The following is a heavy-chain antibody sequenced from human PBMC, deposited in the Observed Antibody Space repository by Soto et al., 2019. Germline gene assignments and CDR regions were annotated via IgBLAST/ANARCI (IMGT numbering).Heavy chain of an antibody. CDR2: ISYDGSNK. Sequence: QVQLVESGGGVVQPGRSLRLSCAASGFTFSSYGTHWVRQAPGKGLEWVAVISYDGSNKYYADSVKGRFTISRDNSKNTLYLQMNSLRAEDTAVYYCAKSKLIDYWGQGTLVTVSS. D-gene: IGHD2-15*01. J-gene: IGHJ4*02. CDR3: AKSKLIDY. V-gene: IGHV3-30*18. CDR1: GFTFSSYG.